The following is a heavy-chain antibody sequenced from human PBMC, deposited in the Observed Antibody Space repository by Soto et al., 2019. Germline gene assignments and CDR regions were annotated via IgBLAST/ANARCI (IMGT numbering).Heavy chain of an antibody. CDR3: ARVGRVVTAPFYYYGMDV. J-gene: IGHJ6*02. CDR2: INPSGGST. CDR1: GYTFTSYY. D-gene: IGHD2-21*02. V-gene: IGHV1-46*01. Sequence: ASVKVSCKASGYTFTSYYMHWVRQAPGQGLEWMGIINPSGGSTSYAQKFQGRVTMTRDTSTSTVYMELSSLRSEDTAVYYCARVGRVVTAPFYYYGMDVWGQGTTVTV.